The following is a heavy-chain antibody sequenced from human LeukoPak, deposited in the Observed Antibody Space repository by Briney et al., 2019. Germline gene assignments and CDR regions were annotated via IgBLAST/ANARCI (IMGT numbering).Heavy chain of an antibody. Sequence: GSLRLSCAASGFTFSSYAMSWVRQAPGKGLEWVSGINWNGGSTGYADSVKGRFTISRDNAKNSLYLQMNSLRAEDTALYHCARGADYDILAPDYWGQGTLVTVSS. V-gene: IGHV3-20*01. CDR1: GFTFSSYA. D-gene: IGHD3-9*01. CDR2: INWNGGST. J-gene: IGHJ4*02. CDR3: ARGADYDILAPDY.